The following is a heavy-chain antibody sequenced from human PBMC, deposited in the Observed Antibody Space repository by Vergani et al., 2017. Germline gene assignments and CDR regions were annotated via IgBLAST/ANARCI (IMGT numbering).Heavy chain of an antibody. CDR1: GFTFSSYG. V-gene: IGHV3-33*01. D-gene: IGHD3-3*01. CDR3: ARYXRFLEWPGPYYFDY. J-gene: IGHJ4*02. Sequence: QVQLVESGGGVVQPGRSLILSCAASGFTFSSYGMHWVRQAPGKGLEWVAVIWYDGSSKYYADSVKGRFTISRDNSKNTLYLQMNSLRAEDTAVYYCARYXRFLEWPGPYYFDYWGQGTLVTVSS. CDR2: IWYDGSSK.